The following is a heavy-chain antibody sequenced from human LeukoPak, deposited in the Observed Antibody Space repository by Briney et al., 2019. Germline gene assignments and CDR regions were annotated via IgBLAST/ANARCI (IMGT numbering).Heavy chain of an antibody. Sequence: PSETLSLTCTVSGGSISSYYWSWIRQPPGKGLEWIGYIYYSGSTNYNPSLKSRVTISVDTSKNQFSLKLSSVTAADTAVYYCARGEPPYSSSWYVIDYWGQGTLVTVSS. D-gene: IGHD6-13*01. J-gene: IGHJ4*02. CDR1: GGSISSYY. CDR2: IYYSGST. V-gene: IGHV4-59*01. CDR3: ARGEPPYSSSWYVIDY.